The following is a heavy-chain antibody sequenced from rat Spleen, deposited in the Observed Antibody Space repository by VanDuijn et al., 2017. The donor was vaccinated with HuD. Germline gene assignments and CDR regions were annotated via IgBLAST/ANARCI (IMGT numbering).Heavy chain of an antibody. J-gene: IGHJ3*01. CDR3: TSPFRWFAY. V-gene: IGHV2-63*01. CDR2: MRYNGDT. Sequence: QVQLKESGPGLVQPSQTLSLTCTVSGFSLTSNSVHWVRQPPGKGLEWMGRMRYNGDTSYNSALKSRLSISRDTSKSQVFLKMNSLQTEDTAIYFCTSPFRWFAYWGQGTLVTVSS. CDR1: GFSLTSNS.